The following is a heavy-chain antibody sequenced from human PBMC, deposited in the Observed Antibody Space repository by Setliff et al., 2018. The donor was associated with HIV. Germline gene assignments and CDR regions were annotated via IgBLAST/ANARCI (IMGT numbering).Heavy chain of an antibody. V-gene: IGHV1-2*04. D-gene: IGHD5-12*01. Sequence: ASVKVSCKASGYTFTSYAMNWVRQAPGQGLEWMGWIDPNSGGTNYAQKFQGWVTMTRGTSISTAYMELSRLRSDDTAVYYCARETIVATFQSHPAGAFDIWGQGTMVTVSS. J-gene: IGHJ3*02. CDR3: ARETIVATFQSHPAGAFDI. CDR2: IDPNSGGT. CDR1: GYTFTSYA.